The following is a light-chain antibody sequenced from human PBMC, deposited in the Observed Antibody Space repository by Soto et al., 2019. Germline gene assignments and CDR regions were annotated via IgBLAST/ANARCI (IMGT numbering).Light chain of an antibody. Sequence: EIVMTQSPAALSVSPGERATLSCRASQTVSSNLAWYQQKPGQAPRLLIFGASTRATGIPARFSGSGSGTEFTLTISSLQSEDFAAYYGQQYNNWPPYTFGQGTKVEIK. V-gene: IGKV3-15*01. CDR2: GAS. CDR1: QTVSSN. CDR3: QQYNNWPPYT. J-gene: IGKJ2*01.